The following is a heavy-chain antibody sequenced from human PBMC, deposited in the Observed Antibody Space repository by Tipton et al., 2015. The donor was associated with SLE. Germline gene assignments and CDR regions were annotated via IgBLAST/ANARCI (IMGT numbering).Heavy chain of an antibody. Sequence: SLRLSCSASGFTFSSYEMSWVRRAPGKGLEWVSVIYSGGSTYYADSVKGRFTISRHNSKNTLYLQMNSLRAEDTAVYYCARGSDSGGYQGIYFYYWGQGTLVTVSS. D-gene: IGHD1-26*01. CDR3: ARGSDSGGYQGIYFYY. CDR1: GFTFSSYE. CDR2: IYSGGST. V-gene: IGHV3-53*04. J-gene: IGHJ4*02.